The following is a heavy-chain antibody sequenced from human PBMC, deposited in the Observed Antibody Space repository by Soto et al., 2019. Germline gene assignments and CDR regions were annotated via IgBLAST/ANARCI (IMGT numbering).Heavy chain of an antibody. CDR1: GFSHRNHS. CDR2: ISSSSSYI. J-gene: IGHJ4*02. D-gene: IGHD6-19*01. V-gene: IGHV3-21*01. Sequence: RVCLRLSWSASGFSHRNHSMKWVRQAPGKGLEWVSSISSSSSYIYYADSVKGRFTISRDNAKNSLYLQMNSLRAEDTAVYYCARHFIPDGCCDYFDYWGQGTLVTVSS. CDR3: ARHFIPDGCCDYFDY.